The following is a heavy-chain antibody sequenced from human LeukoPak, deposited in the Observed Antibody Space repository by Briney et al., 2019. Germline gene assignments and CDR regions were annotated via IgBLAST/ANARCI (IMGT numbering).Heavy chain of an antibody. CDR2: INSNSGGT. D-gene: IGHD6-13*01. CDR3: AREEVIAAAGPTLDY. V-gene: IGHV1-2*02. Sequence: ASVKVSCKASGYTFTDYYMHWVRQAPGQGLEWMGWINSNSGGTNYAQKFQGRVTMTRDTSISTAYMELSRLRSDDMAVFYCAREEVIAAAGPTLDYWGQGALVTVSS. CDR1: GYTFTDYY. J-gene: IGHJ4*02.